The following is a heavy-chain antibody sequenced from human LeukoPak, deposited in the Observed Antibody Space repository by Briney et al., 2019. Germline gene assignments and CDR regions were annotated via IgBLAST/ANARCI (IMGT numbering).Heavy chain of an antibody. J-gene: IGHJ6*02. D-gene: IGHD3-10*01. CDR2: ISWNSGSI. Sequence: GGSLRLSCAASGFTFDDYAMHWVRQAPGKGLEWVSGISWNSGSIGYADSVKGRFTMSRDNSKNTLYLQMNSLRAEDTAVYYCARAGGSMGFGEFELDVWGQGTTVTVSS. V-gene: IGHV3-9*01. CDR3: ARAGGSMGFGEFELDV. CDR1: GFTFDDYA.